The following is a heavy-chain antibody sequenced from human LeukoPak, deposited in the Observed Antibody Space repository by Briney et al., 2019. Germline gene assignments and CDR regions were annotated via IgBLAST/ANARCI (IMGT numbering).Heavy chain of an antibody. CDR3: ARSVEGYCRGGSCYSYSYYMDV. J-gene: IGHJ6*03. CDR1: VGSISSYY. Sequence: SETLSLTCTVSVGSISSYYWSWIRQPPGKGLEWIGYIHYSGSTNYNPSLKSRVTISVDTSKNQFSLKLSSVTAADTAVYYCARSVEGYCRGGSCYSYSYYMDVWGKGTTVTVSS. D-gene: IGHD2-15*01. CDR2: IHYSGST. V-gene: IGHV4-59*01.